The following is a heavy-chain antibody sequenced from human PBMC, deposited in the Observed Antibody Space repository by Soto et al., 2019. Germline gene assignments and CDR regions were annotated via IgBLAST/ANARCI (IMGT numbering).Heavy chain of an antibody. CDR2: ISANNGAT. CDR3: ARDRNRNWFDP. Sequence: ASVKVSCKSSGNTFISKGFSWVRQAPGQELEWMGWISANNGATNYAQKFQDRVIMTTDTSTSTAYMELRSLRSDDTAVYYCARDRNRNWFDPWGQGALVTVSS. CDR1: GNTFISKG. V-gene: IGHV1-18*01. J-gene: IGHJ5*01.